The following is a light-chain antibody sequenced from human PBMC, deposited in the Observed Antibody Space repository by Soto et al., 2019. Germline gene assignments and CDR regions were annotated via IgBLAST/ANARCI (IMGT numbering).Light chain of an antibody. CDR2: EVI. CDR1: SSDVGGYDY. J-gene: IGLJ2*01. CDR3: SSYTTSSALV. Sequence: QSVLTQSASVSGSPGQSITIPCTGTSSDVGGYDYVSWYQQHPGKVPKLIIYEVIKRPSGVSHRFSGSKSGNTASLTISGLQTEDVADYYCSSYTTSSALVFGGGTKVTVL. V-gene: IGLV2-14*01.